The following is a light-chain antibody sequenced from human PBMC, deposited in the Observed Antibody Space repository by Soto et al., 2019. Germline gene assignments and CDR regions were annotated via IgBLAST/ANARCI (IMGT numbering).Light chain of an antibody. Sequence: EIVLTQSPATLSLSPGERATLSCRASQSVSTYLAWYQQKPGQAPRLLIYDASKRATGIPVRFSGSGSGTDXPLXXXSXXXXDXXXXXXXXXXXXPPTWTFGQGTKVDIK. CDR3: XXXXXXPPTWT. V-gene: IGKV3-11*01. CDR2: DAS. J-gene: IGKJ1*01. CDR1: QSVSTY.